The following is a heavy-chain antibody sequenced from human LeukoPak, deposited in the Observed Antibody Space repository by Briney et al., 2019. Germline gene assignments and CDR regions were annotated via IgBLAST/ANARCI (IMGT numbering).Heavy chain of an antibody. J-gene: IGHJ3*02. CDR2: IWYDASEK. CDR1: GYTFSDYG. CDR3: ARLRGNIAFDI. V-gene: IGHV3-33*08. Sequence: GGSLRLSCTASGYTFSDYGMHWVRQAPGKGLEWVAVIWYDASEKFYADSVKGRFAISRDNSKNTLDLQMSSLRAEDTALYYCARLRGNIAFDIWGQGTMVTVSS.